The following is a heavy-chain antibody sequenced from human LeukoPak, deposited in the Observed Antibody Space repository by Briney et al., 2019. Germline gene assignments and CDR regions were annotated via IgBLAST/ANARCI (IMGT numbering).Heavy chain of an antibody. D-gene: IGHD4-23*01. Sequence: GGSLRLSCTASAFSVSNYWMHWVRQAPGKGLIWVSRINSDGRNTGYADSVKGRFTISRDNADNTIYLHMNSLRVEDTAVYYCARGATYGGGDCWGRGTLVTVSS. CDR3: ARGATYGGGDC. V-gene: IGHV3-74*01. J-gene: IGHJ4*02. CDR1: AFSVSNYW. CDR2: INSDGRNT.